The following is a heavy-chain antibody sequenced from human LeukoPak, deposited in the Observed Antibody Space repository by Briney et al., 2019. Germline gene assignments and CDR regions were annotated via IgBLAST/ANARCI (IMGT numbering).Heavy chain of an antibody. CDR3: ARSYHDYYFDY. D-gene: IGHD1-26*01. J-gene: IGHJ4*02. CDR2: IYYSGST. V-gene: IGHV4-59*01. CDR1: GGSISSYY. Sequence: PSETLSLTCTVSGGSISSYYWSWIRQPPGKRLEWIGYIYYSGSTNYNPSLKSRVTISVDTSKNQFFLKLSSVTAADTAVYYCARSYHDYYFDYWGQGTLVTVSS.